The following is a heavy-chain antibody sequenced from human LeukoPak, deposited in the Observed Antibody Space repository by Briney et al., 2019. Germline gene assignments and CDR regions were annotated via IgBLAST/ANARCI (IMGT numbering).Heavy chain of an antibody. CDR3: AGNSGWLFDY. Sequence: PGGSLRLSCAGTGFTFSNYWMNWVRQAPGKGLEWVANIKEDGSQRYYVDSVKGRFTISRDNGKNSVYLQMSSLGAEDTAVCYCAGNSGWLFDYWGQGTLVAVSS. CDR1: GFTFSNYW. CDR2: IKEDGSQR. J-gene: IGHJ4*02. V-gene: IGHV3-7*01. D-gene: IGHD5-12*01.